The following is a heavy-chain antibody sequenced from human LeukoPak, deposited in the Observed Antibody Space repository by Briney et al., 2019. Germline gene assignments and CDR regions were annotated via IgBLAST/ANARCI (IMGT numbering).Heavy chain of an antibody. CDR3: ARLVGMVTTYDI. J-gene: IGHJ3*02. V-gene: IGHV3-7*04. CDR1: GFTFRSHW. D-gene: IGHD5-24*01. CDR2: IKQDGSEK. Sequence: PGGSLRLSCAASGFTFRSHWMSWVRQAPGKGLQWVASIKQDGSEKLYLDSVGGRFTISRDNAENSLYLQMNSLRDEDTAVYCCARLVGMVTTYDIWGQGTMVTVSS.